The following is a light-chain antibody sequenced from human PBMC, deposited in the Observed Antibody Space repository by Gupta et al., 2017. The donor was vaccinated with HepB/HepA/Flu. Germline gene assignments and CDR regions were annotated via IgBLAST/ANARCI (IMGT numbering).Light chain of an antibody. Sequence: QSVLTQPPSASGTPGLRVHISFSGSSSNTGKNTVNWYQQPPGTAPKLLVYSSNQRPSRVPDRFSGAKCGPAGSLAISGLQSDDEADYYCAAWNDSLNGDVFGTGTKVTVL. CDR1: SSNTGKNT. V-gene: IGLV1-44*01. J-gene: IGLJ1*01. CDR2: SSN. CDR3: AAWNDSLNGDV.